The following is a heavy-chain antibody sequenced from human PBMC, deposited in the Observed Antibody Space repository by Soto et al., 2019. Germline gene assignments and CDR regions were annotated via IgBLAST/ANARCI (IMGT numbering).Heavy chain of an antibody. J-gene: IGHJ4*02. CDR3: ARGVYGAYLDY. V-gene: IGHV4-61*08. D-gene: IGHD3-10*01. Sequence: SETLSLTCTVSGDSMTKNYRSWSMTNYYYWSWIRQTPGKGLEWIGYVESSGRTEYKPSLASRVTLSLDSSQNQFSRTLRAVTTADRALDFCARGVYGAYLDYWGQVIPVTSPQ. CDR1: GDSMTKNYRSWSMTNYYY. CDR2: VESSGRT.